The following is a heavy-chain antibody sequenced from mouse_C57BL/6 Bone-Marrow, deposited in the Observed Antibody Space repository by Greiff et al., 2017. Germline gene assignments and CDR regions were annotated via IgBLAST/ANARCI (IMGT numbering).Heavy chain of an antibody. D-gene: IGHD2-4*01. Sequence: EVQLQQSGAELVRPGASVKLSCTASGFNFKDDYMHWVKQRPEQGLEWIGWIDPENGDTEYASKFQGKATITADTSSNTAYLQLSRLTSEDTAVYYCTVYYDYDDECDYWGQGTTLTVSS. CDR1: GFNFKDDY. CDR3: TVYYDYDDECDY. V-gene: IGHV14-4*01. J-gene: IGHJ2*01. CDR2: IDPENGDT.